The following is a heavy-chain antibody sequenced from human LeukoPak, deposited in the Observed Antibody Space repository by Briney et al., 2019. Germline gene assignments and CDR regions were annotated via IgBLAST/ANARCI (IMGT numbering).Heavy chain of an antibody. CDR1: GYTFTGYY. CDR2: INPNSGGT. CDR3: ARSVVATITPGDY. Sequence: ASVKVSCKASGYTFTGYYMHWVRQAPGQGLEWMGWINPNSGGTNYAQKFQGRVTMTRDMSTSTVYMELSRLRSEDTAVYYCARSVVATITPGDYWGQGTLVTVSS. J-gene: IGHJ4*02. V-gene: IGHV1-2*02. D-gene: IGHD5-12*01.